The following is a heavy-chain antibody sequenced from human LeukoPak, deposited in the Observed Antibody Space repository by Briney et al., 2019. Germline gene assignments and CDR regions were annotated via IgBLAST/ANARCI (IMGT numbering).Heavy chain of an antibody. V-gene: IGHV1-69*05. CDR3: ARVVGSYYYDSSGYYDAFDI. Sequence: SVKVSCKTSGGTFTSYAITWVRQAPGQGLEWMGKIIPIFGTANYAQKFQGRVTITTGESTSTAYMELSSLRSEDTAVYYCARVVGSYYYDSSGYYDAFDIWGQGTMVTVSS. D-gene: IGHD3-22*01. CDR1: GGTFTSYA. J-gene: IGHJ3*02. CDR2: IIPIFGTA.